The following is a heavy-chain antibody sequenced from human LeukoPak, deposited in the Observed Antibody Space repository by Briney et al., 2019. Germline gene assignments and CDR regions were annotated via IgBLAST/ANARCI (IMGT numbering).Heavy chain of an antibody. CDR2: ISSSSSYI. Sequence: KTSETLSLTCTVSGGSISSYYWSWIRQPPGKGLEWVSSISSSSSYIYYADSVKGRFTISRDNAKNSLYLQMNSLRAEDTAVYYCVNDYWGQGTLVTVSS. J-gene: IGHJ4*02. V-gene: IGHV3-21*01. CDR1: GGSISSYY. CDR3: VNDY.